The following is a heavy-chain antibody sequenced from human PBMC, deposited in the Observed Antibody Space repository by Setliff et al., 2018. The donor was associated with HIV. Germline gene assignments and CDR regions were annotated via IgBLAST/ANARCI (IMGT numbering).Heavy chain of an antibody. V-gene: IGHV3-23*01. Sequence: GGSLRLSCAASGFTFSSFAMTWVRQAPGKGLEWVSSISGSGDNTVYAGSVKGRFIISRDNSKSTLYLQMNCLRAEDAAVYYCAKSGSYLKDYLDYWGQGTLVTVSS. CDR3: AKSGSYLKDYLDY. CDR1: GFTFSSFA. J-gene: IGHJ4*02. D-gene: IGHD1-26*01. CDR2: ISGSGDNT.